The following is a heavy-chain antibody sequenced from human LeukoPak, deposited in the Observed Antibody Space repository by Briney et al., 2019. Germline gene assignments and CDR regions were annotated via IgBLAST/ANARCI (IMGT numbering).Heavy chain of an antibody. CDR2: VQYDGSNK. CDR1: GFTFSSYS. V-gene: IGHV3-30*02. D-gene: IGHD1-26*01. CDR3: ARGGSGSYRGVVDY. Sequence: GGSLRLSCAASGFTFSSYSMYWVRQAPGKGLEWVAFVQYDGSNKYYADSVKGRFTISRDNSKNTLYLQMNSLRAEDTALYYCARGGSGSYRGVVDYWGQGTLVTVSS. J-gene: IGHJ4*02.